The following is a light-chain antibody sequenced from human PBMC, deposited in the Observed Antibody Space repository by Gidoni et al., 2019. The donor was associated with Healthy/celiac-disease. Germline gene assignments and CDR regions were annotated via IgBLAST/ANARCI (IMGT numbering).Light chain of an antibody. Sequence: SYVLTQPPSVSVAPGKTARITCGGNNIGSKSVHWYQQKPGQAPVLVVYDDSDRPSGIPERFSGYNSGKTATMTIRRVEAGDEADYYCQVWDSSSDHVVFGGGTKLTVL. CDR1: NIGSKS. J-gene: IGLJ2*01. CDR3: QVWDSSSDHVV. CDR2: DDS. V-gene: IGLV3-21*03.